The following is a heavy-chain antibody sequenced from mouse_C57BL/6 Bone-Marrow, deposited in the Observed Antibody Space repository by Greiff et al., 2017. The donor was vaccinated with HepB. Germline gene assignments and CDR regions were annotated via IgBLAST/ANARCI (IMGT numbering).Heavy chain of an antibody. CDR3: ARMGGTGTCFAY. J-gene: IGHJ3*01. Sequence: EVQLQQSGPELVKPGASVKISCKASGYTFTDYYMNWVKQSHGKSLEWIGDINPNNGGTSYNQKFKGKATLTVDKSSSTAYMELRSLTSEDSAVYYCARMGGTGTCFAYWGQGTLVTVSA. CDR1: GYTFTDYY. V-gene: IGHV1-26*01. D-gene: IGHD4-1*01. CDR2: INPNNGGT.